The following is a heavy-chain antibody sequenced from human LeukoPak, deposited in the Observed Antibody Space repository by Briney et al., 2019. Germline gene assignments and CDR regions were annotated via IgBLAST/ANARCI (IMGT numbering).Heavy chain of an antibody. CDR1: GFTFSSYA. CDR2: ISYDGSNK. V-gene: IGHV3-30*04. CDR3: ARGATVTDPFDY. Sequence: GGSLTLSCAASGFTFSSYAMHWVRQAPGKGLEWVAVISYDGSNKYYADSVKGRFTISRDNSKNTLYLQMNSLRAEDTAVYYCARGATVTDPFDYWGQGTLVTVSS. J-gene: IGHJ4*02. D-gene: IGHD4-17*01.